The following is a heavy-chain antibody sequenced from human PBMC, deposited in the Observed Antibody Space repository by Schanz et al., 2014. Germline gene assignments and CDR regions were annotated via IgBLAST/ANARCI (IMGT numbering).Heavy chain of an antibody. CDR2: SRNKGHSYTS. D-gene: IGHD3-9*01. J-gene: IGHJ4*02. CDR3: ARRNFYDKSAAFDY. CDR1: GITSGGFR. Sequence: EAQLVESGEALEHPGGSLSLSCPALGITSGGFRLNWSRQAQGKGLEWVGHSRNKGHSYTSEYAASVKGRFTISRDESESSLYLQMDSLKTEDTAVYYCARRNFYDKSAAFDYWGQGSLVNVSS. V-gene: IGHV3-72*01.